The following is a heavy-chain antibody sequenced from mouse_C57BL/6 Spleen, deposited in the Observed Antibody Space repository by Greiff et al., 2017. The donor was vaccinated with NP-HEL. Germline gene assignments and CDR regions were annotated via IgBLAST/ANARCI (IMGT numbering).Heavy chain of an antibody. J-gene: IGHJ3*01. CDR3: SRSIDGNYEGFAY. Sequence: LVESGPGLVQPSQSLSITCTVSGFSLTSYGVHWVRQSPGKGLEWLGVIWRGGSTDYNAALISRLRISKDNSKSQVFFTMNSLQPNDTAIYYYSRSIDGNYEGFAYWGQGTLVTVSA. V-gene: IGHV2-2*02. CDR2: IWRGGST. CDR1: GFSLTSYG. D-gene: IGHD2-1*01.